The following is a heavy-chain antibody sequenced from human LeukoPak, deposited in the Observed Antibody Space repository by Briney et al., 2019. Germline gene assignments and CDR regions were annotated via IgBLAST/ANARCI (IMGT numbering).Heavy chain of an antibody. CDR1: GYTFTSYD. J-gene: IGHJ4*02. Sequence: ASVKVSCKASGYTFTSYDINWVRQATGQGLEWMGWMNPNSGNTGYAQKLQGRVTMTTDTSTSTAYMELRSLRSDDTAVYYCASGGYYFDYWGQGTLVTVSS. V-gene: IGHV1-8*02. CDR2: MNPNSGNT. CDR3: ASGGYYFDY.